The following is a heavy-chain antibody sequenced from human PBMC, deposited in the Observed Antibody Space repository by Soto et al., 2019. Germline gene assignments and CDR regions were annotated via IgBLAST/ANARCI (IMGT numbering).Heavy chain of an antibody. Sequence: EVQLVESGGGLVQPGGSLRLSCAGSGFTFSSYWMSWVRQTPDKGLEWVAKIKQDGSAKSYVDSEKGRFTISRDNARNSLSLQMDSLSAEDTAVYYCVRAPREDTGYEYYFDYWGQGTLVTVSS. J-gene: IGHJ4*02. CDR1: GFTFSSYW. V-gene: IGHV3-7*01. CDR3: VRAPREDTGYEYYFDY. D-gene: IGHD5-12*01. CDR2: IKQDGSAK.